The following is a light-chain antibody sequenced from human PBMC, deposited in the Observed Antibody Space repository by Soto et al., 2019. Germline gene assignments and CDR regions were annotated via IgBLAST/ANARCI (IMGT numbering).Light chain of an antibody. CDR1: KLGEKY. Sequence: SYELTQPPSVSVSPGQTASITCSGDKLGEKYACWYQQKPGQSPVLVIYHDSKRPSGIPERFSGSNSGNTATLTISGTQAMDEADYYCQAWDSSTYVVFGGGTKLTVL. CDR2: HDS. CDR3: QAWDSSTYVV. J-gene: IGLJ2*01. V-gene: IGLV3-1*01.